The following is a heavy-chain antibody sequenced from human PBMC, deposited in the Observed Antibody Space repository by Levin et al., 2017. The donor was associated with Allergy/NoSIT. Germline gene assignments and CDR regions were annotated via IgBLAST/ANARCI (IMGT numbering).Heavy chain of an antibody. Sequence: MTSETLSLTCTVSGGSIITNSYYWGWIRQSPGKGLEWIGSIYHSGYTYYNPSLRSRVTISVDTPKNQLSLKLSSVTAADTALYYCAGHFVCSGGSCYSEGWFDPWGQGALVSVSS. D-gene: IGHD2-15*01. CDR3: AGHFVCSGGSCYSEGWFDP. V-gene: IGHV4-39*01. CDR1: GGSIITNSYY. J-gene: IGHJ5*02. CDR2: IYHSGYT.